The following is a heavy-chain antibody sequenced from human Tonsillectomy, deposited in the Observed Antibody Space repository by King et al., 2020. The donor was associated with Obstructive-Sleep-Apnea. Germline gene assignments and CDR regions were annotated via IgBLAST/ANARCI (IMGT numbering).Heavy chain of an antibody. CDR2: ICSSISYL. CDR1: GFTFSSYS. CDR3: ARGRAGAGTAGWFDP. Sequence: VQLVESGGGLVKPGGSLRLSCAASGFTFSSYSMHWFPQAPVKWLEVVSSICSSISYLYYADSVKVRYTISRANAKNSLYLQINSLSAEDTAVDYCARGRAGAGTAGWFDPWGQGTLVTVSS. J-gene: IGHJ5*02. V-gene: IGHV3-21*01. D-gene: IGHD6-19*01.